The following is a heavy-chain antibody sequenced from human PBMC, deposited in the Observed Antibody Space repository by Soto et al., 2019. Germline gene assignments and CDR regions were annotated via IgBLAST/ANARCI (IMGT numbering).Heavy chain of an antibody. Sequence: KPSDTTSITRTVSGGSFRGSYLGWVRQPPGKGLEWIGEINHSGSSNYHPSLKSRVTISVATSKNQFSLTVNSVTPADTAVYYCARGEITLLGGMDVWAQGTTVTV. CDR1: GGSFRGSY. J-gene: IGHJ6*02. D-gene: IGHD3-10*01. V-gene: IGHV4-34*01. CDR3: ARGEITLLGGMDV. CDR2: INHSGSS.